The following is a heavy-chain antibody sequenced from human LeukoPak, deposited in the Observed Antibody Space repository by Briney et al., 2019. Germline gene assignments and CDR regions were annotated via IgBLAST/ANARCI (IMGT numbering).Heavy chain of an antibody. Sequence: HPGGSLRLSCAASGLTFSSYAMSWVRQAPGKGLEWVSAISGSGGGTYYADSVKGRFTISRDKSKNTLYLQMNSLRAEDTAVYYCAKFPLGVVVPAAIHFDYWGQGTLVTVSS. V-gene: IGHV3-23*01. CDR2: ISGSGGGT. CDR3: AKFPLGVVVPAAIHFDY. CDR1: GLTFSSYA. J-gene: IGHJ4*02. D-gene: IGHD2-2*01.